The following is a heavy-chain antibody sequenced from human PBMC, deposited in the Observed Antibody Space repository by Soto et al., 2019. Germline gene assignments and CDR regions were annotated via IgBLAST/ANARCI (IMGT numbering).Heavy chain of an antibody. Sequence: EVQLVESGGTLVQPGGSLRLSCAASGFTFSSYAMHWVRQAPGKGLEYVSGSSSNGDNTYYANSVKARFSISRDNSKNTLYLQMGSLRAEDMAVYYCARANPPGYWGQGTLVTVSS. V-gene: IGHV3-64*01. CDR3: ARANPPGY. J-gene: IGHJ4*02. CDR2: SSSNGDNT. CDR1: GFTFSSYA.